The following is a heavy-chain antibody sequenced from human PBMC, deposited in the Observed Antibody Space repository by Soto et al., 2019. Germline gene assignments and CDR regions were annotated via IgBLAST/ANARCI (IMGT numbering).Heavy chain of an antibody. CDR1: GDTFRNSV. J-gene: IGHJ4*01. V-gene: IGHV1-69*18. CDR3: AAPSPLY. Sequence: QVHLVQSGAEVKKPGSSVKVSCRASGDTFRNSVITWVGQAPGQGLEWLGMIIPIFGSTNYSPRLQGRVAISADSSTSTAYLELTNMRPDDTAGFFWAAPSPLYWGHGTLVTVTS. CDR2: IIPIFGST.